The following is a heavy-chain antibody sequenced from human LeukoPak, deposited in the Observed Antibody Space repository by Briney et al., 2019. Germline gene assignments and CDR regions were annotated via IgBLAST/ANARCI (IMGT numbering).Heavy chain of an antibody. CDR1: GFTFSTYS. CDR2: ISGSSSYT. V-gene: IGHV3-21*01. D-gene: IGHD3-22*01. Sequence: GGSLRLSCAASGFTFSTYSMNWVRQAPGKGLEWVSSISGSSSYTYYADSVRGRFTISRDNAKNSLYLQMNSLRPEDTAVYYCARPLSDYYDCIFYCWGQGTLVSVSS. J-gene: IGHJ4*02. CDR3: ARPLSDYYDCIFYC.